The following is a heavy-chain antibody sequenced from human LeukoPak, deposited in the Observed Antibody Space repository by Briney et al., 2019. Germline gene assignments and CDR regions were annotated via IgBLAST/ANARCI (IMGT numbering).Heavy chain of an antibody. CDR2: INHSGST. CDR3: ARGEATGTTY. CDR1: GGSFSGYY. J-gene: IGHJ4*02. Sequence: PSETLSLTCAVYGGSFSGYYWSWIRQPPGKGLEWIGEINHSGSTNYNPSLKSRVTISVDTSKNQFSLKPSSVTAADTAVYYCARGEATGTTYWGQGTLVTVSS. V-gene: IGHV4-34*01. D-gene: IGHD1-7*01.